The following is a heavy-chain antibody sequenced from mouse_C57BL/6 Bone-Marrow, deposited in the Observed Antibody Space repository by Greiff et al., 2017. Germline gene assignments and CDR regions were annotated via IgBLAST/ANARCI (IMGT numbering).Heavy chain of an antibody. Sequence: VQLQQSGAELARPGASVKLSCKASGYTFTSYGISWVKQRTGQGLEWIGEISPRSGNTYYNEKFKGKATLTADKSSSTAYMALRSLTSEDAAVYFCARCQYYGSRDYWGQGTTLTVSS. CDR2: ISPRSGNT. CDR3: ARCQYYGSRDY. D-gene: IGHD1-1*01. CDR1: GYTFTSYG. J-gene: IGHJ2*01. V-gene: IGHV1-81*01.